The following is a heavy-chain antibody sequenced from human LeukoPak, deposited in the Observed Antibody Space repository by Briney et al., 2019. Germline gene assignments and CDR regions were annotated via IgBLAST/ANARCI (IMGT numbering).Heavy chain of an antibody. CDR1: GFTFSNYA. D-gene: IGHD2-2*01. V-gene: IGHV3-23*01. CDR3: AKTYCSTTSCDIEDSFDS. Sequence: GGSLRLPCAASGFTFSNYAMNWVRQAPGKGLEWVSVISGSGGSTYYADSVKGRCTISRDNSKNTLYLQMNSLRAEDPAVYYCAKTYCSTTSCDIEDSFDSWGQGTVVTVSS. J-gene: IGHJ3*02. CDR2: ISGSGGST.